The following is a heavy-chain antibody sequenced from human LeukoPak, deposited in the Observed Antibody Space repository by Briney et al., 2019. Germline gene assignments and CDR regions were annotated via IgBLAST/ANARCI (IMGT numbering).Heavy chain of an antibody. V-gene: IGHV1-69*13. Sequence: SVKVSCKASGGTFSSYAISWVRQAPGQGLEWMGGIIPIFGTANYAQKFQGRVTITADESTSTAYMELSSLRSEDTAVYYCARDPIEMATITDAEYFQHWGQGTLVTVSS. D-gene: IGHD5-24*01. CDR3: ARDPIEMATITDAEYFQH. J-gene: IGHJ1*01. CDR1: GGTFSSYA. CDR2: IIPIFGTA.